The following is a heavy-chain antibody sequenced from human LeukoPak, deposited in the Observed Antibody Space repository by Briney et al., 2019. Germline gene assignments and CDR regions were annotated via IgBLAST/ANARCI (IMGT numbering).Heavy chain of an antibody. D-gene: IGHD3-22*01. V-gene: IGHV1-18*01. Sequence: KFQGRVTMTIDTSTSTAYMELRSLRSDDTAVYYCARSIYYDSSVDYWGQGTLVTVSS. J-gene: IGHJ4*02. CDR3: ARSIYYDSSVDY.